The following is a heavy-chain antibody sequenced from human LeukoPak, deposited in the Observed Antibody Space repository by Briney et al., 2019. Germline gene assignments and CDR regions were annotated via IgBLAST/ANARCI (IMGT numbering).Heavy chain of an antibody. CDR1: GITLSNYG. CDR2: ISGSAGGT. D-gene: IGHD3-10*01. J-gene: IGHJ4*02. CDR3: AKRGVVIRAVIIVGFHKEAYYFDD. V-gene: IGHV3-23*01. Sequence: GGSLRLSCAVSGITLSNYGMSWVRQAPGKGLEWVAGISGSAGGTIYAASVKGRFTISRDNPKNTLYLQMNSLRAEDTAVYFCAKRGVVIRAVIIVGFHKEAYYFDDWGQGALVTVSS.